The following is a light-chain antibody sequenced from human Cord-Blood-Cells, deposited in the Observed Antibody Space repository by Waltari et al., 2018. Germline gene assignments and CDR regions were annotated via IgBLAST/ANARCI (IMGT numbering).Light chain of an antibody. CDR1: QSISSW. CDR2: DAS. Sequence: IQMTQSPSTLSASVGDSVTIPCRASQSISSWLAWYQQKPGKAPKLLIYDASSLESGVPSMFSGSGSGTEFTLTISSLQPDDFATYYCQQYNSYSQTFGQGTKVEIK. J-gene: IGKJ1*01. V-gene: IGKV1-5*01. CDR3: QQYNSYSQT.